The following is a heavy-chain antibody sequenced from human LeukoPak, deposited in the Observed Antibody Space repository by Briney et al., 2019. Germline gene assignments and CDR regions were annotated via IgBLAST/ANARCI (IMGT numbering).Heavy chain of an antibody. CDR3: ARDSYGLDY. V-gene: IGHV3-30-3*01. CDR1: GFTFSSYA. Sequence: GGSLRLSCAASGFTFSSYAMHWVRQAPGKGLEWVAVISYDGSNKYYADSVKGRFTISRDNSKNTLYLQTNSLRAEDTAVYYCARDSYGLDYWGQGTLVTVSS. J-gene: IGHJ4*02. CDR2: ISYDGSNK. D-gene: IGHD5-18*01.